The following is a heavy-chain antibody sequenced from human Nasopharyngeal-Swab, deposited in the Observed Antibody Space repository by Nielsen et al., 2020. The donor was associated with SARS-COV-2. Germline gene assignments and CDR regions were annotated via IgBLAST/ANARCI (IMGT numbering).Heavy chain of an antibody. CDR1: GYTFTGYA. D-gene: IGHD1-7*01. V-gene: IGHV1-3*01. J-gene: IGHJ3*02. CDR2: INAGNGNT. CDR3: AAWNYDSDAFDI. Sequence: ASVKVSCKASGYTFTGYAMHWVRQAPGQRLEWMGWINAGNGNTKYSQKFQGRVTITRDTSASTAYMELSSLRSEDTAVYYCAAWNYDSDAFDIWGQGTMVTVSS.